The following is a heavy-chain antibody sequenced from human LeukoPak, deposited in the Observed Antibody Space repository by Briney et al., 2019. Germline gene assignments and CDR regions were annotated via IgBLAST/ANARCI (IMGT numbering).Heavy chain of an antibody. Sequence: SETLSLTCTVSGGSISAYYWNWMRQPPGKGLEWIGYLYNSGSTNYNPSLKSRLTISVDMSKNQLSLKLSSVTAADTAVYYCARGVTSPLDAFDIWGQGTMVTVSS. D-gene: IGHD1-26*01. CDR3: ARGVTSPLDAFDI. CDR1: GGSISAYY. J-gene: IGHJ3*02. V-gene: IGHV4-59*01. CDR2: LYNSGST.